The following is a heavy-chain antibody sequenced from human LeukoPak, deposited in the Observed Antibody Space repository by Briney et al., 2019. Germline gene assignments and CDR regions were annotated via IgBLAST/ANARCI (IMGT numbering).Heavy chain of an antibody. V-gene: IGHV1-18*01. CDR2: ISAYNGNT. CDR3: ARDNRATVTTRFGY. CDR1: GYTFTSYG. J-gene: IGHJ4*02. D-gene: IGHD4-17*01. Sequence: RASVKVSCKASGYTFTSYGISWVRQAPGQGLEWMGWISAYNGNTNYAQKLQGRVTMTTDTSTSTAYMELRSPRSDDTAVYYCARDNRATVTTRFGYWGQGTLVTVSS.